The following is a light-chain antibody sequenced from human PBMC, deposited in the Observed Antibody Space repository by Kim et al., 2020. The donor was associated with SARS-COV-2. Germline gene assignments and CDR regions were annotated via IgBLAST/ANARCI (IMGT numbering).Light chain of an antibody. J-gene: IGKJ2*01. V-gene: IGKV1-39*01. CDR3: QQSDSSSYT. Sequence: DIQMTQSPSSLSASVGDTVTLTCRASQNVRSFLVWYQQKPGKAPQLLIYGASNLQGGVPSRFSASGYGTDFTLTISSLQPEDFATYFCQQSDSSSYTFGQGNRLEI. CDR1: QNVRSF. CDR2: GAS.